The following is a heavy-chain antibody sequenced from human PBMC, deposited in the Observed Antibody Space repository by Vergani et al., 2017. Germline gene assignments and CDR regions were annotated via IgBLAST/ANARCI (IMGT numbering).Heavy chain of an antibody. J-gene: IGHJ6*02. CDR2: IKSTFDRGTT. V-gene: IGHV3-15*07. CDR3: TTDXRYCGDGSCYWLRDHHYYGMDV. D-gene: IGHD2-21*01. CDR1: GFSFRNAW. Sequence: EVQLVESGGGIVKPGGSLRLSFVASGFSFRNAWMNWVRRTPGKGLKWFGLIKSTFDRGTTDYAAAVKGRFTISRDDSKNTLFLQMNGLKTEDIGVYYCTTDXRYCGDGSCYWLRDHHYYGMDVWGQGTTVTVSS.